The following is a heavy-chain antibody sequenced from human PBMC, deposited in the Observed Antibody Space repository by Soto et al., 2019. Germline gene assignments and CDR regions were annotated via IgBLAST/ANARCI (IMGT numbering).Heavy chain of an antibody. J-gene: IGHJ6*02. V-gene: IGHV5-51*01. Sequence: GDSLKISCKGSGYSFTSYWIGLVRQMPGKGLEWMGIIYPGDSDTRYSPSFQGQVTISADKSISTAYLQWSSLKASDTAMYYCARLEGSSTSWGGYYYYGMDVWGQGTTVTVSS. CDR3: ARLEGSSTSWGGYYYYGMDV. CDR2: IYPGDSDT. D-gene: IGHD2-2*01. CDR1: GYSFTSYW.